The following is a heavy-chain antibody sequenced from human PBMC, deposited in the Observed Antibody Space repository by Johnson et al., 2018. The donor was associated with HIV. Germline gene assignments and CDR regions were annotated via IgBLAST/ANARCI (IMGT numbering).Heavy chain of an antibody. CDR2: IKSKTDGETA. CDR3: TTDGITLIVVSPGAFDI. J-gene: IGHJ3*02. Sequence: VQLVESGGGVVQPGRSLRLSCAASGFTFSSYGMHWVRQAPGKGLEWVGRIKSKTDGETADYAAPVKGRFTISRDDSKNTLYLQMNSLKTEDTAVYYCTTDGITLIVVSPGAFDIWGQGTMVTVSS. V-gene: IGHV3-15*01. CDR1: GFTFSSYG. D-gene: IGHD3-22*01.